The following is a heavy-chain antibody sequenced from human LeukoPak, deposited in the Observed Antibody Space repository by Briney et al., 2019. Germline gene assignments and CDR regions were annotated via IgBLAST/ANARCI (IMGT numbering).Heavy chain of an antibody. J-gene: IGHJ5*02. CDR3: ARGDPGYSSGWYRGPNWFDP. CDR1: GGTFSSYA. Sequence: ASVKVSCKASGGTFSSYAISWVRQAPGQGLEWMGGIIPIFGTANYAQKFQGRVTITTDESTSTAYMELSSLRSEDTAVYYCARGDPGYSSGWYRGPNWFDPWGQGTLVTVSS. D-gene: IGHD6-19*01. CDR2: IIPIFGTA. V-gene: IGHV1-69*05.